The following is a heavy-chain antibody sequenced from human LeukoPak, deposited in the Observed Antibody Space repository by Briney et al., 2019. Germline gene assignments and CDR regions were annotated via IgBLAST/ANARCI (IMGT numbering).Heavy chain of an antibody. CDR2: IYYSGST. CDR3: ATYRDDWFDP. Sequence: SETLSLTCTVSGGSISSSSYYWGWIRQPPGKGLEWIGSIYYSGSTYYNPSLESRVIMSEDTSKNHFSLKLTSVTAADTAFYYCATYRDDWFDPWGQGILVTVSS. V-gene: IGHV4-39*02. CDR1: GGSISSSSYY. J-gene: IGHJ5*02. D-gene: IGHD5-24*01.